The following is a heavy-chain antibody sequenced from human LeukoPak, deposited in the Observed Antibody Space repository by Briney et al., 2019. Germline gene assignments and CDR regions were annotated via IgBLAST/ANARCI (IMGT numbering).Heavy chain of an antibody. V-gene: IGHV3-74*01. CDR2: MNSDGSST. CDR3: ARDPSAFSGSYDY. D-gene: IGHD1-26*01. J-gene: IGHJ4*02. Sequence: GGSLRLSCAPSGFTLRTYWMHWVRQVAAKELVWVSRMNSDGSSTSYADSVKGRFTISRDNVKNTLYLQMKSLRAEDTAVYFCARDPSAFSGSYDYWGQGTLVTVSS. CDR1: GFTLRTYW.